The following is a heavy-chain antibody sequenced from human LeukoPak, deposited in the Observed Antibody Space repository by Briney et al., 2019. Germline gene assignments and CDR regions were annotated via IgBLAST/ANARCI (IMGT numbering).Heavy chain of an antibody. J-gene: IGHJ4*02. CDR1: GYTFTSYD. Sequence: SVKVSCKASGYTFTSYDISWVRQAPGQGLEWMGRIIPILGIANYAQKFQGRVTITADKSTSTAYMELSSLRSEDTAVYYCAGRYCSSTSCYTVTQFDYWGQGTLVTVSS. CDR3: AGRYCSSTSCYTVTQFDY. V-gene: IGHV1-69*04. CDR2: IIPILGIA. D-gene: IGHD2-2*02.